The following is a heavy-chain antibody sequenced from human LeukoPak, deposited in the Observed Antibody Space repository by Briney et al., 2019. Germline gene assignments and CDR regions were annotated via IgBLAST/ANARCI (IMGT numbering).Heavy chain of an antibody. V-gene: IGHV3-73*01. Sequence: GGSLRLSCAASGFTFSGSAMHWVRQASGKGLEWVGRIRSKANSHATAYAASVKGRFTISRDDSKNTAYLQMNSLRTEDTAVYYCTRLGGDGCNSIYYYYFMDVWGKGTTVTISS. CDR2: IRSKANSHAT. D-gene: IGHD5-24*01. CDR1: GFTFSGSA. J-gene: IGHJ6*03. CDR3: TRLGGDGCNSIYYYYFMDV.